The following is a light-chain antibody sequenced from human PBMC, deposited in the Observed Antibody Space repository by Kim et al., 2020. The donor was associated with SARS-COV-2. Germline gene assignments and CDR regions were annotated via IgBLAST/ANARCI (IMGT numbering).Light chain of an antibody. CDR1: SSSIGAGYN. Sequence: RVTISCTGGSSSIGAGYNVHWYQHLPGTAPKLLIYDDTNRPSGVPDQFSGSKSGTSASLAIAGLQAEDEADYYCQSYDSSLNGWVFGGGTQLTVL. V-gene: IGLV1-40*01. J-gene: IGLJ3*02. CDR3: QSYDSSLNGWV. CDR2: DDT.